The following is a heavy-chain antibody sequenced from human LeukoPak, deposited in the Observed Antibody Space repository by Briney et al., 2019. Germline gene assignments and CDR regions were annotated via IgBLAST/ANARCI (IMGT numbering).Heavy chain of an antibody. V-gene: IGHV3-30*03. Sequence: GGSLRLSCAASGFTFSSYGMHWVRQAPGKGLEWVAVILYDGSNKYYADSVKGRFTISRDNSKNTVYLQMNSPRAEDTAVYYCARVGGDVLSGHRTGYYYAMDVWGQGTTVTVSS. CDR3: ARVGGDVLSGHRTGYYYAMDV. D-gene: IGHD3-3*01. CDR2: ILYDGSNK. CDR1: GFTFSSYG. J-gene: IGHJ6*02.